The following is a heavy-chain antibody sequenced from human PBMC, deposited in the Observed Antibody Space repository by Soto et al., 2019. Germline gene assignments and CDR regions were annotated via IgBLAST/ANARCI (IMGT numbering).Heavy chain of an antibody. CDR3: ARVSEDTAVDS. V-gene: IGHV4-31*03. J-gene: IGHJ4*02. Sequence: QVQLQESGPGLVKPSQTLSLTCTVSGGSISSGGYYWSWIRQHPGKGLESIGYSYYSGSTYYNPYLKCRVTISVETSKNHFSLNLSSVTAADTAVYYCARVSEDTAVDSWGQGTLVTASS. CDR2: SYYSGST. D-gene: IGHD5-18*01. CDR1: GGSISSGGYY.